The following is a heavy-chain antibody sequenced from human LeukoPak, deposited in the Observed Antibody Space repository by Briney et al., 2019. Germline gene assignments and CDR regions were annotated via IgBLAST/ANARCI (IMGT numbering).Heavy chain of an antibody. Sequence: GASVKVSCKASGGTFSSYAISWVRQAPGQGLEWMGWINPNSGGTNYAQKFQGRVTMTRDTSISTAYMELSRLRSDDTAVYYCAREGSSKEFDPWGQGTLVTVSS. D-gene: IGHD2-2*01. CDR2: INPNSGGT. V-gene: IGHV1-2*02. CDR1: GGTFSSYA. J-gene: IGHJ5*02. CDR3: AREGSSKEFDP.